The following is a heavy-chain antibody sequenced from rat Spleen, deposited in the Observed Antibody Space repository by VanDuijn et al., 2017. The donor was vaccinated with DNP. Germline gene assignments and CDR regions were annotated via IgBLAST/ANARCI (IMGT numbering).Heavy chain of an antibody. J-gene: IGHJ3*01. CDR1: GFIFSDYY. CDR3: AIYYYSGDNWFAY. CDR2: IRYDGGST. D-gene: IGHD1-1*01. Sequence: EVQLVESGGDSVQPGRSLKLSCAASGFIFSDYYMAWVRQAPTKGLEWVAYIRYDGGSTYYGDSVKGRFTLSSDSAKNTLYLQMNSLRSEDTATYYCAIYYYSGDNWFAYWGQGTLVTVSS. V-gene: IGHV5-20*01.